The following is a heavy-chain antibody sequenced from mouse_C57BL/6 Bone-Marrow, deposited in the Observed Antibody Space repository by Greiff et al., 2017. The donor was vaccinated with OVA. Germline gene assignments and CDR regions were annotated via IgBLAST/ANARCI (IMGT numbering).Heavy chain of an antibody. CDR3: AREGDYYSYYFDY. CDR2: INPYNGDT. J-gene: IGHJ2*01. Sequence: VQLKQSGPELVKPGDSVKISCKASGYSFTGYFMNWVMQSHGKSLEWIGRINPYNGDTFYNQKFKGKATLTVDKSSSTAHMELRSLTSEDSAVYYCAREGDYYSYYFDYWGQGTTLTVSS. V-gene: IGHV1-20*01. CDR1: GYSFTGYF. D-gene: IGHD1-1*01.